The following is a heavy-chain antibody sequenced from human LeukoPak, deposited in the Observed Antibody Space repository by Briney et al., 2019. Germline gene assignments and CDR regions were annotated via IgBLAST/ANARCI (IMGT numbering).Heavy chain of an antibody. CDR1: GGTFSSYA. CDR2: IIPIFGTA. D-gene: IGHD3-3*01. CDR3: ARGERRFLEWLSTSYYYYYGMDV. V-gene: IGHV1-69*13. J-gene: IGHJ6*02. Sequence: SVKVSCKASGGTFSSYAISWVRQAPGQGLEWMGGIIPIFGTANYAQKFQGRVTITADESTSTAYMELSSLRSEDTAVYYCARGERRFLEWLSTSYYYYYGMDVWGQGTTVTVSS.